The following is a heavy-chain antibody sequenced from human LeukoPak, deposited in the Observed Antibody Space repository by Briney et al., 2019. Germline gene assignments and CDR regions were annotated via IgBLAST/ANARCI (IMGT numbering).Heavy chain of an antibody. CDR2: INSAGSWT. D-gene: IGHD2/OR15-2a*01. CDR3: VSFYETY. J-gene: IGHJ4*02. V-gene: IGHV3-74*01. Sequence: APGKGRVWVSHINSAGSWTSYADSVKGRFTISKDNAKNTVYLQMNSLRAEDTAVYYCVSFYETYWGRGTLVTVSS.